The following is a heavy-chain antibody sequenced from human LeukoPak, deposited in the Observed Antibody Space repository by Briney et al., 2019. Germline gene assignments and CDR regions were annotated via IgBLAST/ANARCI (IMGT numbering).Heavy chain of an antibody. D-gene: IGHD2-8*01. CDR1: GFTFDSYA. V-gene: IGHV3-23*01. CDR2: ISGNGNTI. J-gene: IGHJ5*02. CDR3: AKYATTARSWFDP. Sequence: PPGGSLRLSCTASGFTFDSYAMSWVRQAPGKGLEWVSAISGNGNTIYYADSVRGRFTISRDNSKNTLFLQMNSLRAEDTAVYYCAKYATTARSWFDPWGQGTLVTVSS.